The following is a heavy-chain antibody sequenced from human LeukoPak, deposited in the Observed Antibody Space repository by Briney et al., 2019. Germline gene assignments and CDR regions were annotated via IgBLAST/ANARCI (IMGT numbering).Heavy chain of an antibody. D-gene: IGHD1-14*01. V-gene: IGHV3-30*02. Sequence: GGSLRLSCAASGFSFRHYGMHWVRQAPGKGLEWVAFINYDGSNKYYADSVKGRFTISRDNSKNTLYLEINSLSADDTAVYYCATTDTTSYWGQGTLVTVSS. J-gene: IGHJ4*02. CDR2: INYDGSNK. CDR1: GFSFRHYG. CDR3: ATTDTTSY.